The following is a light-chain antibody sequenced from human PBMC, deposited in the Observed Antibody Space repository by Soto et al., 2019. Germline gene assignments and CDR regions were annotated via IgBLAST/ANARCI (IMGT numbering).Light chain of an antibody. CDR2: EVS. J-gene: IGLJ1*01. CDR3: NSYTSSNTYV. V-gene: IGLV2-14*01. CDR1: SSDVDAHNF. Sequence: QSVRAQPASVSGSPGQAITISCSGSSSDVDAHNFVSWYQHHPGKAPKLMIYEVSNRPSGVSNRFSGSKSGNTASLTISGLQAEDEADYYCNSYTSSNTYVFGSGTKVTV.